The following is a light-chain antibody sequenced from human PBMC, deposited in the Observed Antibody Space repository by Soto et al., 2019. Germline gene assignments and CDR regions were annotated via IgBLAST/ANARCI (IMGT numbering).Light chain of an antibody. Sequence: EIVMTQSPATLSVFPGERATLSCRASQSIGGDLAWYQQKPGQAPRLLIYRASTRATGIPARFSGSGSGTDFTLTISSLQSEDFAVYYCQQFNNWPITFGPGTKV. CDR3: QQFNNWPIT. J-gene: IGKJ3*01. CDR1: QSIGGD. V-gene: IGKV3-15*01. CDR2: RAS.